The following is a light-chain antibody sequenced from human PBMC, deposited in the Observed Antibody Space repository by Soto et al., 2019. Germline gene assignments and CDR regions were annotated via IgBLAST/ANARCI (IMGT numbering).Light chain of an antibody. J-gene: IGLJ2*01. V-gene: IGLV3-1*01. CDR3: QAWDSSTVV. Sequence: SYELTQPPSVSVSPGQTASITCSGDRLGDKYACWYQQKPGQSPVLVIYQDSERPSGIPERFSGSNSGNTATLTISGTQAVDEDDYYCQAWDSSTVVFGGGTKLTVL. CDR2: QDS. CDR1: RLGDKY.